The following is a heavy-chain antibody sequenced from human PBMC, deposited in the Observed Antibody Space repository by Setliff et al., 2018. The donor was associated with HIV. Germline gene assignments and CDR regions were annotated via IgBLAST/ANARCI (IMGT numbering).Heavy chain of an antibody. J-gene: IGHJ6*03. CDR1: GFTFSDYY. CDR2: ISSSSSYT. D-gene: IGHD3-3*01. V-gene: IGHV3-11*06. CDR3: ARGSRQLTIFGVVFKTNYYFMDV. Sequence: GGSLRLSCAASGFTFSDYYMSWIRQAPGKGLEWVSYISSSSSYTNYADSVKGRFTISRDNAKNSLYLQMNSLRAEDTAVYYCARGSRQLTIFGVVFKTNYYFMDVWGKGTAVTVSS.